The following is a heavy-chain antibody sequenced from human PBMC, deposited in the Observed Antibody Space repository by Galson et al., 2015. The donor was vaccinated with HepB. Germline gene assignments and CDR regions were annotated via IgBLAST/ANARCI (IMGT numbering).Heavy chain of an antibody. Sequence: SVKVSCKASGYTFTNYGISWVRQAPGQGLEWTGWTSAYSGNTNYARKLQGRVTMTTDTTTNTAYMELRSLRSDDTAVYYCARDSRMTLFGVVPNDYWGQGTLVTVSS. V-gene: IGHV1-18*01. J-gene: IGHJ4*02. D-gene: IGHD3-3*01. CDR3: ARDSRMTLFGVVPNDY. CDR1: GYTFTNYG. CDR2: TSAYSGNT.